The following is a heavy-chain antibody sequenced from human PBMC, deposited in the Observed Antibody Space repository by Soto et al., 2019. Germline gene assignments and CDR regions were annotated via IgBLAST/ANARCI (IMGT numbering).Heavy chain of an antibody. Sequence: SETLSLTCAVSGYSISSGYYWGWIRQTPGKGLEWIASIYHSGSTYYNPSLKSRVTISVDTSKNQFSLKLTSVTAADTAVYYCARVAVTVTPGSFDPCGQGIMVTVS. CDR1: GYSISSGYY. CDR2: IYHSGST. CDR3: ARVAVTVTPGSFDP. J-gene: IGHJ5*02. V-gene: IGHV4-38-2*01. D-gene: IGHD4-17*01.